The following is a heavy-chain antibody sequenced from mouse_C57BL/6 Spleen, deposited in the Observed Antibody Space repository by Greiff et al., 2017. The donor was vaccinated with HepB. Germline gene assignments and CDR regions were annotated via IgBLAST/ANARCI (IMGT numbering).Heavy chain of an antibody. CDR2: ISSGSSTI. Sequence: EVMLVESGGGLVKPGGSLKLSCAASGFTFSDYGMHWVRQAPEKGLEWVAYISSGSSTIYYADTVKGLFTISSNNAKNTLFLQMTSLRSEDTAMYYCATHYDNDGGYLDVWGTGTTVTVSS. J-gene: IGHJ1*03. D-gene: IGHD2-4*01. V-gene: IGHV5-17*01. CDR1: GFTFSDYG. CDR3: ATHYDNDGGYLDV.